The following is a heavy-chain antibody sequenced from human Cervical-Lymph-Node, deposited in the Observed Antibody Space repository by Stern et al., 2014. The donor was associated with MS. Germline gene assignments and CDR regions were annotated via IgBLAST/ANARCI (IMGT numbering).Heavy chain of an antibody. V-gene: IGHV1-18*01. Sequence: HVQLVQSGAEVKKPGASVKVSCTASGYTFTSYGISWVRQAPGQGLEWMALVSAYKGNTNDAQKLQGSVTMNTDTSTSTAYMKLRSLRTDDTAVYYCARGQLGSENAFDIWGQGTMVTVSS. CDR3: ARGQLGSENAFDI. J-gene: IGHJ3*02. CDR1: GYTFTSYG. CDR2: VSAYKGNT. D-gene: IGHD2-15*01.